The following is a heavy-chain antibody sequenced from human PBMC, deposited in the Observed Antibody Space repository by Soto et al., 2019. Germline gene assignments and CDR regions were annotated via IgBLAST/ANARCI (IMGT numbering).Heavy chain of an antibody. CDR3: ARDYYGSGSYIHPIDAFDI. J-gene: IGHJ3*02. D-gene: IGHD3-10*01. V-gene: IGHV4-30-4*01. CDR2: IYYSGST. CDR1: GGSISSGDYY. Sequence: QVQLQESGPGLVKPSQTLSLTCTVSGGSISSGDYYWSWIRQPPGKGLEWIGYIYYSGSTYYNPALKSRVTISVDTSKNQFSLKLSSVTAADTAVYYCARDYYGSGSYIHPIDAFDIWGQGTMVTVSS.